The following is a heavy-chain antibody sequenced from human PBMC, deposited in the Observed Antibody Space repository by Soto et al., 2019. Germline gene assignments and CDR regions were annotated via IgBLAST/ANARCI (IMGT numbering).Heavy chain of an antibody. V-gene: IGHV5-51*01. CDR2: IYPGDSDT. CDR3: ARSYSSGRSNWFDP. D-gene: IGHD6-19*01. J-gene: IGHJ5*02. Sequence: GESLKISCKGSGYSFATHWIGWVRQMPGKGLEWMGLIYPGDSDTRYSPSFQGQVTISADKSINTAYLQWSSLKASDTAMYYCARSYSSGRSNWFDPWGHGTLVTVSS. CDR1: GYSFATHW.